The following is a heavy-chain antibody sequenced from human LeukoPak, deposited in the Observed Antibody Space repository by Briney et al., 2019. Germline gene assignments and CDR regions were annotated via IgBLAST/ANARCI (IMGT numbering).Heavy chain of an antibody. V-gene: IGHV1-69*13. CDR3: ARDRALYYYYMDV. CDR2: IIPIFGTA. CDR1: GGTFSSYA. Sequence: SVKVSCKASGGTFSSYAISWVRQAPGQGLEWMGGIIPIFGTANYAQKFQGRVAITADESTSTAYMELSSLRSEDTAVYYCARDRALYYYYMDVWGKGTTVTVSS. J-gene: IGHJ6*03.